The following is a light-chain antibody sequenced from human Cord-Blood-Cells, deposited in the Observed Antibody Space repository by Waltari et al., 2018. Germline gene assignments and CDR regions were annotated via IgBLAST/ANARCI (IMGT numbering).Light chain of an antibody. CDR3: QQYDKLPYT. Sequence: DIQMTQSPSSLSASVGDRVTITCQASQDISNYLNGYQQKPGKAPKLLIYDASNLETGVPSSFSGSGSGTDFTFTISSLQPEDIATYYCQQYDKLPYTFGQGTKLEIK. CDR1: QDISNY. V-gene: IGKV1-33*01. CDR2: DAS. J-gene: IGKJ2*01.